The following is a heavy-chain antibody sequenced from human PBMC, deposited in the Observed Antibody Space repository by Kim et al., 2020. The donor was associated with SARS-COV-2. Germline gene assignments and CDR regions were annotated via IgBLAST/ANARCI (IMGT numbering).Heavy chain of an antibody. J-gene: IGHJ4*02. V-gene: IGHV4-34*01. Sequence: SETLSLTCAVYGGSFSGYYWSWIRQPPGKGLEWIGEINHSGSTNYNPSLKSRVTISVDTSKNQFSLKLSSVTAADTAVYYCASFLPVYLGQGTLVTVSS. CDR2: INHSGST. CDR3: ASFLPVY. CDR1: GGSFSGYY.